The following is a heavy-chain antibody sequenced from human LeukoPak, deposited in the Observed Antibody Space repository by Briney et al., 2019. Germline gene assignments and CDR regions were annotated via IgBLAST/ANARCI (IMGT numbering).Heavy chain of an antibody. CDR2: INHSGST. CDR3: ASGVAAAGMGSSNNWFDP. V-gene: IGHV4-34*01. J-gene: IGHJ5*02. D-gene: IGHD6-13*01. Sequence: SETLSLTCAVYGGSFSGYYWSWIRQPPGKGLEWIGEINHSGSTNYNPSLKSRTTISVDTSKNQFSLKLSSVTAADTAVYGCASGVAAAGMGSSNNWFDPWGQGTLVTVSS. CDR1: GGSFSGYY.